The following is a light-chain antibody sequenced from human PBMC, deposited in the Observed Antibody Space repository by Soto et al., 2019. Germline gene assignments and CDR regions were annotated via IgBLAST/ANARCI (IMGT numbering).Light chain of an antibody. Sequence: DIQMTQSPSTLSASVGDRVTITCRASQSISSRFAWYQQKPGKAPKILIYKAYSIESGVPSRFSGSGSGTEFTLTISSLEPDDFATYYCQQYNSYPWTFGQGTKVEIK. J-gene: IGKJ1*01. CDR1: QSISSR. V-gene: IGKV1-5*03. CDR2: KAY. CDR3: QQYNSYPWT.